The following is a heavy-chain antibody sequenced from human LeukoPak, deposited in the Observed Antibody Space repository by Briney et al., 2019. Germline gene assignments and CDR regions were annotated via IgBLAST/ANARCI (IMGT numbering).Heavy chain of an antibody. CDR1: GGSISSYY. J-gene: IGHJ5*02. V-gene: IGHV4-59*01. CDR3: ARDEAHGASGYCSGGSCYRFDP. Sequence: KPSETLSLTCTVSGGSISSYYWSWIRQPPGKGLEWIGYIYYSGSTNYNPSLKSRVTISVDTSKNQFSLKLSSVTAADTAVYYCARDEAHGASGYCSGGSCYRFDPWGQGTLVTVSS. CDR2: IYYSGST. D-gene: IGHD2-15*01.